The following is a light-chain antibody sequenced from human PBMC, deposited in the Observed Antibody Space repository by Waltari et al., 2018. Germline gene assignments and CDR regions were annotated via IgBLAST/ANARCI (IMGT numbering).Light chain of an antibody. CDR3: QQYYTTPPT. J-gene: IGKJ3*01. Sequence: DIVMTQSPASLAVSLGERATTHCTSSQSVLYSSKYKNYLAWYQQKPGQPLKLLIYWASTRESGVPARFSGSGSGTDFTLTSSGLLAEDVALYDCQQYYTTPPTFGPGTKVDIK. V-gene: IGKV4-1*01. CDR1: QSVLYSSKYKNY. CDR2: WAS.